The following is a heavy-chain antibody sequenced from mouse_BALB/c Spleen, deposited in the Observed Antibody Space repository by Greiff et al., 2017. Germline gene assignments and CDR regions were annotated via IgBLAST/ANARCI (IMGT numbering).Heavy chain of an antibody. V-gene: IGHV5-6-5*01. J-gene: IGHJ4*01. CDR3: ARTSEYGNYRYAMDY. D-gene: IGHD2-10*02. Sequence: EVQLVESGGGLVKPGGSLKLSCAASGFTFSSHAMSWGRPTPEKRLEWVAYISSGGSTYYPDSVKGRFTISRDNARNILYLQMSSLRSEDTAMYYCARTSEYGNYRYAMDYWGQGTSVTVSS. CDR1: GFTFSSHA. CDR2: ISSGGST.